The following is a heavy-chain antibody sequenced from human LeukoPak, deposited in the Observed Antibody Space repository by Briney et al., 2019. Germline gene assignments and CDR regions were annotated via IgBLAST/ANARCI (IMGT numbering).Heavy chain of an antibody. D-gene: IGHD3/OR15-3a*01. J-gene: IGHJ5*02. CDR3: ARDGILGLVNQFDP. V-gene: IGHV1-46*01. Sequence: VASVKVSCKASGYTFINYYMHWVRQAPGQGLEWMGIINPSGGTTSYAQNFQGRVTMTRDTSTSTVYMELSSLRSEDTAVYYCARDGILGLVNQFDPWGQGTLVTVSS. CDR2: INPSGGTT. CDR1: GYTFINYY.